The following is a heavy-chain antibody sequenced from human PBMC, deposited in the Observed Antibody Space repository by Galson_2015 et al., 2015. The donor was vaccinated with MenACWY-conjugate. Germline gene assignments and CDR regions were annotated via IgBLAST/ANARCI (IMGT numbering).Heavy chain of an antibody. CDR3: GRRRPRDIGGGFDI. V-gene: IGHV4-39*01. D-gene: IGHD2-15*01. J-gene: IGHJ3*02. Sequence: LEWIGNIHYSGGTYHNPSLKSRITTSVDTSKNQFSLNLASVTAADTATYYCGRRRPRDIGGGFDIWGQGTLVTVSS. CDR2: IHYSGGT.